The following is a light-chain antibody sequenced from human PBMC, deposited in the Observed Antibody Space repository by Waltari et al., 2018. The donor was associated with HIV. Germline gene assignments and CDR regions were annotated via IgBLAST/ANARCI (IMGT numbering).Light chain of an antibody. CDR1: QSISSW. CDR3: QQYNSYPLT. V-gene: IGKV1-5*03. CDR2: KAS. J-gene: IGKJ3*01. Sequence: DIQMTQSPSTLSASVGDRVTITCRASQSISSWLAWYQKKPGKAPKLLSYKASSLESGVPSRFSGSGSGTEFTLTISSLQPDDFATYYCQQYNSYPLTFGPGTKVDIK.